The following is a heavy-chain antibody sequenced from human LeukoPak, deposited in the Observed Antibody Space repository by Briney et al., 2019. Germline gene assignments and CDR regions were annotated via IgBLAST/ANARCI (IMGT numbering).Heavy chain of an antibody. J-gene: IGHJ4*02. CDR3: ARVKAWQLVLD. V-gene: IGHV1-2*02. CDR2: MNPKNGGT. CDR1: GYSFTLYY. Sequence: ASVKVSCKASGYSFTLYYIHWVRQAPGQRPEWMGWMNPKNGGTNYARKFEGRVTMTRDTSIDTAYMELRSLRSDDTAVYYCARVKAWQLVLDWGQGTLVTVSS. D-gene: IGHD6-13*01.